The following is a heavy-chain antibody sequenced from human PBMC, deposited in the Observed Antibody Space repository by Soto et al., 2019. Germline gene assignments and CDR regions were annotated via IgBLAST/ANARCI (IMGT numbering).Heavy chain of an antibody. CDR2: ISAYNGNT. D-gene: IGHD4-17*01. J-gene: IGHJ4*02. V-gene: IGHV1-18*04. CDR1: GYTFTSYG. Sequence: QVQLVQSGAEVKKPGASVKVSCKASGYTFTSYGISWVRQAPGQGLEWMGWISAYNGNTNYAQKLQGRVTMTTDTSTSTAYMELRGLRSDDTAVYYCAREMTTVTTPPTQDYRGQGTLVTVSS. CDR3: AREMTTVTTPPTQDY.